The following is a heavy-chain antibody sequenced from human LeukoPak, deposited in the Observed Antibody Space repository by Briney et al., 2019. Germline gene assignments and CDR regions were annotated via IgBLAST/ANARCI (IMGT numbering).Heavy chain of an antibody. CDR1: GHTLTSYD. Sequence: ASVTLSCKLSGHTLTSYDINWVRQATGHGLEWMGWMNPIIANTVYGQNSQGRVSITRNTSISTAYMELASELSEDTGVNYCARVDGRIRAAAGRRYYYYHMDVWGKGTTVTVSS. D-gene: IGHD6-13*01. J-gene: IGHJ6*03. CDR2: MNPIIANT. V-gene: IGHV1-8*03. CDR3: ARVDGRIRAAAGRRYYYYHMDV.